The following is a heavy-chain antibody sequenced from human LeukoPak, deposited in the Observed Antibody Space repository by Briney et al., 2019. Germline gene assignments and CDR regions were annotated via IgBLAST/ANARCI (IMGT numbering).Heavy chain of an antibody. CDR3: ARFDGSYGDY. J-gene: IGHJ4*02. CDR1: GYTFTSYY. CDR2: ISAYNGNT. D-gene: IGHD1-26*01. V-gene: IGHV1-18*04. Sequence: GASVKVSCKASGYTFTSYYMHWVRQAPGQGLEWMGWISAYNGNTNYAQKLQGRVTMTTDTSTSTAYMELRSLRSDDTAVYYCARFDGSYGDYWGQGTLVTVSS.